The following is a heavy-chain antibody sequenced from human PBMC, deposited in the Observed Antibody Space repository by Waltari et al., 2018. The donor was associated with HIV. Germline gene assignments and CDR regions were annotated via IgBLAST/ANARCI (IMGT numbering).Heavy chain of an antibody. V-gene: IGHV4-59*08. Sequence: QVQLQESGPGLVKPSETLSLTCTVSGGSISSYYWSWIRQPPGKGLEWIGYIYYSGSTNYNPSLKSRVTISVDTSKNQFSLKLSSVTAADTAVYYCARHAHILTGYSYYYYYYGMDVWGQGTTVTVSS. J-gene: IGHJ6*02. CDR3: ARHAHILTGYSYYYYYYGMDV. D-gene: IGHD3-9*01. CDR2: IYYSGST. CDR1: GGSISSYY.